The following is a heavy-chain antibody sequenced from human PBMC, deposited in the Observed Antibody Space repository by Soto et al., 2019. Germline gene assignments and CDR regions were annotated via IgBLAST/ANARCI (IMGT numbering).Heavy chain of an antibody. D-gene: IGHD2-21*02. Sequence: ASVKVSCKASGYTFTSYDINWVRQATGQRLEWMGWINAGNGNTKYSQKFQGRVTITRDTSASTAYMELSSLRSEDTAVYYCARSIVVATALDYWGQGTLVTVSS. CDR2: INAGNGNT. CDR1: GYTFTSYD. CDR3: ARSIVVATALDY. V-gene: IGHV1-3*01. J-gene: IGHJ4*02.